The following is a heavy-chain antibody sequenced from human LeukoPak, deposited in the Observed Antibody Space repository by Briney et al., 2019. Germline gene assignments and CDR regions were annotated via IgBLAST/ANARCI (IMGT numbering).Heavy chain of an antibody. Sequence: ASVKVSCKASNYTFTDYGISGVRQAPGQGLEWMGWISAYNGNTKYAQKVQGRVTMTTDPSTSTAYMDLRSLRSDDTAVYYCARGHIIYYYRYMDVWGKGTTVTVSS. D-gene: IGHD3-10*01. J-gene: IGHJ6*03. V-gene: IGHV1-18*01. CDR1: NYTFTDYG. CDR2: ISAYNGNT. CDR3: ARGHIIYYYRYMDV.